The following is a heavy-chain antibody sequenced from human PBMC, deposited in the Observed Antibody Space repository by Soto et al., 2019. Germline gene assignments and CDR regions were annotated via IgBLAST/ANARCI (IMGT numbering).Heavy chain of an antibody. V-gene: IGHV3-11*04. CDR3: AGTYGSAGS. CDR1: GFGLPFSNYY. J-gene: IGHJ5*02. CDR2: ISSSGHMT. D-gene: IGHD3-10*01. Sequence: VQLVESGGGLVRPGGSLSLSCAASGFGLPFSNYYMNWIRQAPGKGLEWVASISSSGHMTFYAPSVNGRFTISRDNGKNSRYLQMNSLRAEDTGVYFCAGTYGSAGSWGPGTLVTVSS.